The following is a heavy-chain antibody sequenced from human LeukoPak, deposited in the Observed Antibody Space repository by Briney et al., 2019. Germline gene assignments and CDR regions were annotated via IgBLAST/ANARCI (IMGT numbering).Heavy chain of an antibody. CDR3: ARAMSIAARLQTIFDY. Sequence: SETLSLTCTVSAGSISSSSYSWGWIRQPPGKGLEWIGSIYYSGSTYYNPSLKSRVTISVDTSKNQFSLELSSVTAADTAVYYCARAMSIAARLQTIFDYWGQGTLVTVSS. CDR2: IYYSGST. D-gene: IGHD6-6*01. CDR1: AGSISSSSYS. V-gene: IGHV4-39*01. J-gene: IGHJ4*02.